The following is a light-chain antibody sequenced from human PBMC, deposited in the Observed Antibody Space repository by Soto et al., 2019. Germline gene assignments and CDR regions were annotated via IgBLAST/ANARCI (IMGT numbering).Light chain of an antibody. CDR2: TDN. V-gene: IGLV1-44*01. CDR1: SSNIGTYT. Sequence: QSVVTQPPSASGTPGQRVTISCSGSSSNIGTYTVNWYQQLPGTAPKLLIYTDNQRPSGVPDRFSGSKSGASASLAISGLQSEDEADYYCAAWDDSLVAVVFGGGTKLTVL. J-gene: IGLJ2*01. CDR3: AAWDDSLVAVV.